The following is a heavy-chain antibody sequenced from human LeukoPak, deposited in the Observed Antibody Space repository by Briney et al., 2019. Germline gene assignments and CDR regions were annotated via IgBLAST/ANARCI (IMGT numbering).Heavy chain of an antibody. J-gene: IGHJ2*01. D-gene: IGHD2-2*01. CDR2: INHSGST. CDR3: ALRCSSTSCTSVWYFDL. CDR1: GGSFSGYY. V-gene: IGHV4-34*01. Sequence: SETLSLTCAVYGGSFSGYYWSCIRQPPGKGLEWIGEINHSGSTNYNPSLKRRVTISVDTSKNQFSLKLSPVTAADTAVYYCALRCSSTSCTSVWYFDLWGRGTLVTVSS.